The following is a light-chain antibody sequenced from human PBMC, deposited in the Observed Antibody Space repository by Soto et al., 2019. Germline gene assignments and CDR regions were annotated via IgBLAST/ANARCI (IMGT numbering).Light chain of an antibody. V-gene: IGKV3-11*01. Sequence: EIVLTQSPATLSLSPGERATLSCRASQSVATFVAWYQHQPGQAPRLLIYDASNRATGIPARFSGSGSGTDFTLTISSLEPEDSAVYYCQHRSIWPPTVGQGTKLEIK. CDR3: QHRSIWPPT. CDR2: DAS. CDR1: QSVATF. J-gene: IGKJ2*01.